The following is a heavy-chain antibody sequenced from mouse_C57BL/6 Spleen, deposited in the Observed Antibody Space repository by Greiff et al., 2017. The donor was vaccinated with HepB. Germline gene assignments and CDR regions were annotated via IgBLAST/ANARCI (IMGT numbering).Heavy chain of an antibody. J-gene: IGHJ3*01. V-gene: IGHV5-4*01. D-gene: IGHD2-4*01. CDR1: GFTFSSYA. CDR3: ARDQGPYDYDGLAWFAY. CDR2: ISDGGSYT. Sequence: EVKVVESGGGLVKPGGSLKLSCAASGFTFSSYAMSWVRQTPEKRLEWVATISDGGSYTYYPDNVKGRFTISRDNAKNNLYLQMSHLKSEDTAMYYCARDQGPYDYDGLAWFAYWGQGTLVTVSA.